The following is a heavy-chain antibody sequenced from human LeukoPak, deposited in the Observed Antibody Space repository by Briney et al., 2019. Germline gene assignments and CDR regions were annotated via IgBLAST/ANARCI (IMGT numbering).Heavy chain of an antibody. CDR3: ARHSYDYVWGSYRYTGLGYYYYMDV. D-gene: IGHD3-16*02. CDR1: GGSISTSTYY. Sequence: SETLSLTCTVSGGSISTSTYYWAWIRQPPGKGLEWIGSIYYTGTTYYSPSLKSRVTILLDTSKKQFSLKLRSVTAADTAVYYCARHSYDYVWGSYRYTGLGYYYYMDVWGKGTTVTISS. V-gene: IGHV4-39*07. J-gene: IGHJ6*03. CDR2: IYYTGTT.